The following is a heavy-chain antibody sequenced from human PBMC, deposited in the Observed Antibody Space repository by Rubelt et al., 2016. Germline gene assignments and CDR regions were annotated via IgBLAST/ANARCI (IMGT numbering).Heavy chain of an antibody. V-gene: IGHV1-18*01. CDR3: ARERDDYGDY. CDR2: ISAYNGDT. CDR1: GYSFITYA. Sequence: QVQLVQSGAEMRKPGASVKVSCQTSGYSFITYAVNWVRQAPGQGLEWMGWISAYNGDTKYAHKLQGRVTLTTDTSTNTAYMELTNLKSDDTAVYYCARERDDYGDYWGQGTLVTVSS. D-gene: IGHD5-24*01. J-gene: IGHJ4*02.